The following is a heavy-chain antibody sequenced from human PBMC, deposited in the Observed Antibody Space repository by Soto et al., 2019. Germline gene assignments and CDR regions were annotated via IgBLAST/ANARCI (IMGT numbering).Heavy chain of an antibody. CDR2: INVANGNT. D-gene: IGHD1-1*01. CDR3: ASAPGNHYYYALDV. J-gene: IGHJ6*01. Sequence: ASVKVSCKASGYTFTSYAIHWVRQAPGQRLEWMGSINVANGNTKYSQKFQGRVTITRDTSASTAYMEMSSLRSEDTDVYYCASAPGNHYYYALDVWGQGTTVTVSS. V-gene: IGHV1-3*01. CDR1: GYTFTSYA.